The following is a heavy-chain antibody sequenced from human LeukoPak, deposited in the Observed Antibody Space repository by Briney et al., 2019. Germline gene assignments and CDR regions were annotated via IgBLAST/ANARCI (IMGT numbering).Heavy chain of an antibody. CDR3: ARIAGVSITTRGNWFDP. CDR1: GDYINSHY. D-gene: IGHD3-10*01. CDR2: IHFGGST. V-gene: IGHV4-59*11. Sequence: SETLSLTCSVSGDYINSHYWTWIRQSSGRGLEWLGYIHFGGSTKYNPSLKSPVTISIDTSRTQFSLKLSSVTAADTAVYYCARIAGVSITTRGNWFDPWGQGTLVTVSS. J-gene: IGHJ5*02.